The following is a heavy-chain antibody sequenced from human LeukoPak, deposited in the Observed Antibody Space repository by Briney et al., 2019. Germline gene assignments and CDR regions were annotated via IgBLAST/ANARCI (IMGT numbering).Heavy chain of an antibody. J-gene: IGHJ4*02. D-gene: IGHD3-22*01. CDR3: ARHPFIYYYDSSGYSDY. Sequence: PSETLSLTRTVSGCAISSSSYYWGWIRQPPGKGLEWIGSIYYSGSTYYNPSLKSRATISVDTSTNQFFLKLSSATAADTAVYYCARHPFIYYYDSSGYSDYWGQGTLVTVSS. CDR2: IYYSGST. CDR1: GCAISSSSYY. V-gene: IGHV4-39*01.